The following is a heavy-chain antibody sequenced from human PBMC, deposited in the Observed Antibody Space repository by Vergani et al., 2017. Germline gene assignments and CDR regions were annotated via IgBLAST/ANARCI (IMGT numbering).Heavy chain of an antibody. J-gene: IGHJ4*02. CDR1: GYTFTGYY. CDR2: IDPNNGDT. CDR3: ARDTSSTWYTVNSPPFDY. D-gene: IGHD6-13*01. V-gene: IGHV1-2*02. Sequence: QVQLVQSGAEMKKPGASVKVSCKASGYTFTGYYIHWVRQAPGQGLEWMGWIDPNNGDTNYAQKFQGRVTMTRDTSIRTAYMELSRLRSDDTAVYYCARDTSSTWYTVNSPPFDYWGQGTLVTVSS.